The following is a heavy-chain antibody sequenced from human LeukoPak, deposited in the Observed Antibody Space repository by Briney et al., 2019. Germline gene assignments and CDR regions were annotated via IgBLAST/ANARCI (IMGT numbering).Heavy chain of an antibody. V-gene: IGHV3-7*01. D-gene: IGHD3-22*01. Sequence: GGSLRLSCEGSGFTFSNYWMGWVRQAPGKGLQWVANIKTDGSEKYYVDSVKGRFTISRDNAKNSLYLQMNSLRAEDSAVYYCATYSSLNRREFQYWGQGTLLTVSS. CDR1: GFTFSNYW. J-gene: IGHJ1*01. CDR2: IKTDGSEK. CDR3: ATYSSLNRREFQY.